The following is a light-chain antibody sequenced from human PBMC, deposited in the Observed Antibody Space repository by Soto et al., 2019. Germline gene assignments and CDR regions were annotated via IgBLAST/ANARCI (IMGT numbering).Light chain of an antibody. J-gene: IGKJ3*01. CDR1: QSVFSN. CDR2: GAS. V-gene: IGKV3-15*01. CDR3: QKYNNWPYT. Sequence: EIVMTQSPATLSVSPGERATLSCRASQSVFSNLAWYQQKPGQPPRLLIFGASTRATNIPARFSGSGSGTEFTLTISSLQSEDFAVYYCQKYNNWPYTCGPGTRVDFK.